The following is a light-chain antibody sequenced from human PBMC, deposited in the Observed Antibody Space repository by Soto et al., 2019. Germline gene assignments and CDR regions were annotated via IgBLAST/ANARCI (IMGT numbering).Light chain of an antibody. CDR3: VSYTTSASYV. V-gene: IGLV2-14*01. CDR1: SSDVGNYIF. Sequence: QSVLTQPASVSGSPGQSITISCTGTSSDVGNYIFVSWYRQHPGKAPKLMIYDINNRPSGVSNRFSGSKSGNTASLTISGLQAEDEADYYCVSYTTSASYVFGTGTKSPS. CDR2: DIN. J-gene: IGLJ1*01.